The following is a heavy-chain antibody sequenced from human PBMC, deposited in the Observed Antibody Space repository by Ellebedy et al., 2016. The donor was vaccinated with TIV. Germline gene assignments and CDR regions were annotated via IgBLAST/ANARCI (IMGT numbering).Heavy chain of an antibody. CDR3: ARDTPLYTLRWNYYGMDV. Sequence: ASVKVSCKASGYTFTSYAMHWVRQAPGQRLEWMGWINAGNGNTKYSQKFQGRVTITRDTSASTAYMELSSLRSEDTAVYYCARDTPLYTLRWNYYGMDVWGQGTTVTVSS. V-gene: IGHV1-3*01. CDR1: GYTFTSYA. D-gene: IGHD4-23*01. J-gene: IGHJ6*02. CDR2: INAGNGNT.